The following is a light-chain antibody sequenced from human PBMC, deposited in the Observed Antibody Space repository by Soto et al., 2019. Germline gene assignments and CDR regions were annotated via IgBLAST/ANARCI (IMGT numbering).Light chain of an antibody. CDR1: QSVSSSN. J-gene: IGKJ5*01. CDR2: AAS. Sequence: DIVLTQSPGTLSLSPGERATISWRASQSVSSSNLAWYQQKPAQAPRLILYAASRRAHGIPDRFCGSRSGTKLTLTISSLEPEDFAVYDDQQRSNWPPITFGQGTRLEIK. V-gene: IGKV3D-20*02. CDR3: QQRSNWPPIT.